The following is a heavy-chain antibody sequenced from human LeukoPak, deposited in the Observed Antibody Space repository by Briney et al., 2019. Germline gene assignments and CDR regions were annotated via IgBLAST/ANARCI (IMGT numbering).Heavy chain of an antibody. CDR3: ARARARYCSSTSCPNCFDY. CDR1: GFTFSSYA. Sequence: GGSLRLSCAASGFTFSSYAMNWVRQAPGKGLEWVSSISSSSSYIYYADSVKGRFTISRDNAKNSLYLQMNSLRAEDTAVYYCARARARYCSSTSCPNCFDYWGQGTLVTVSS. CDR2: ISSSSSYI. D-gene: IGHD2-2*01. J-gene: IGHJ4*02. V-gene: IGHV3-21*01.